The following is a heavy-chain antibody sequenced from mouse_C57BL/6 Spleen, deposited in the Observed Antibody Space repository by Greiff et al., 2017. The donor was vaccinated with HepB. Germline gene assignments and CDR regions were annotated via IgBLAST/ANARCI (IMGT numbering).Heavy chain of an antibody. D-gene: IGHD1-1*01. CDR3: AISPYGSSLFAY. Sequence: QVQLQQPGAELVKPGASVKVSCKASGYTFTSYWMHWVKQRPGQGLEWIGRIHPSDSYTNYNQKFKGKATLTVDKSSSTAYMQLSSLTSEDSAVYYCAISPYGSSLFAYWGQGTLVTVSA. V-gene: IGHV1-74*01. CDR2: IHPSDSYT. CDR1: GYTFTSYW. J-gene: IGHJ3*01.